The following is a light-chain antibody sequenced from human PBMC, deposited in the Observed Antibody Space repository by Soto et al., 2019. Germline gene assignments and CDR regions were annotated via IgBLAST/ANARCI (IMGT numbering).Light chain of an antibody. CDR1: QGVSSSY. V-gene: IGKV3-20*01. CDR3: QQYASSPLT. J-gene: IGKJ4*01. CDR2: DAS. Sequence: EIELTQSPGTLSLSPEERATLSCRASQGVSSSYLAWYQQKPGQAPRLLIYDASSRATGIPDSFSGSGSGTDFTLTVSRLQPEDFAVYYCQQYASSPLTFGGGTKVDSK.